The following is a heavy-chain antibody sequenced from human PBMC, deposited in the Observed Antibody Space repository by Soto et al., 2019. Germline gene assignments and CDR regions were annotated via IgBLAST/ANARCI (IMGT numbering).Heavy chain of an antibody. CDR3: ARDVASSSWYEFTWLDFYY. J-gene: IGHJ4*02. D-gene: IGHD6-13*01. V-gene: IGHV3-30-3*01. CDR1: GFTFSSYA. CDR2: ISYDGSNK. Sequence: QVQLVESGGGVVQPGRSLRLSCAASGFTFSSYAMNWVRQAPGKGLEWVAVISYDGSNKYYADSVKGRFTISRDNSKNTLYLQMNSLRADDTAVYYCARDVASSSWYEFTWLDFYYWGQGTLVTVSS.